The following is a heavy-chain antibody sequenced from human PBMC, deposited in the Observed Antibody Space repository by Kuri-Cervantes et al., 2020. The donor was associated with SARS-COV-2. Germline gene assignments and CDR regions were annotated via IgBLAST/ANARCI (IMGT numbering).Heavy chain of an antibody. CDR1: GYTFTGYY. V-gene: IGHV1-2*02. CDR2: INPNSGGT. CDR3: ARDPANTASIDY. Sequence: ASVKVSCKASGYTFTGYYMHWVRQAPGQGLEWMGWINPNSGGTNYAQKFQGRVTMTRDTSISTAYMELSSLRSDDTAVYYCARDPANTASIDYWGQGTLVTVSS. J-gene: IGHJ4*02. D-gene: IGHD5-18*01.